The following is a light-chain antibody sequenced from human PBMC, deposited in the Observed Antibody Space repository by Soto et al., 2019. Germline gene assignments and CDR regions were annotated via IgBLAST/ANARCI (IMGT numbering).Light chain of an antibody. CDR1: SSDVGGYDY. Sequence: QSVLTQPASVSGSPGPSITISCTGTSSDVGGYDYVSWYQQLPGKAPKLMIYEVSNRPSGVSNRFSGSKSGNTASLTISGLQAEDEADYYCSSYGGSNNLVFGGGTKVTVL. CDR3: SSYGGSNNLV. J-gene: IGLJ2*01. V-gene: IGLV2-14*01. CDR2: EVS.